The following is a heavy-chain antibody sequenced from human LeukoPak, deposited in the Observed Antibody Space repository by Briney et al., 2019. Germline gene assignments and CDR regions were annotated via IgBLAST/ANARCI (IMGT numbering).Heavy chain of an antibody. CDR2: IYWDDDK. CDR1: GFSLSTSGVG. J-gene: IGHJ4*02. V-gene: IGHV2-5*02. D-gene: IGHD6-19*01. CDR3: AHTHKGSGWFDY. Sequence: SGPTLVKPTQTLTLTCTFSGFSLSTSGVGVGWIRQPPGKALEWLALIYWDDDKRYSPPLKSRLTITKDTSKSQVVLTMTNMDPEDTATYYCAHTHKGSGWFDYWGQGTLVTVSS.